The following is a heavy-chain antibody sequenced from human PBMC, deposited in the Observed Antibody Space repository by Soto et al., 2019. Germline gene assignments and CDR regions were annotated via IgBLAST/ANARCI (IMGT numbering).Heavy chain of an antibody. CDR2: IYHSGST. CDR1: GGSISSGGYS. J-gene: IGHJ6*02. V-gene: IGHV4-30-2*01. Sequence: SETLSLTCAVSGGSISSGGYSWSWIRQPPGKGLEWIGYIYHSGSTYYNPSLKSRVTISVDRSKNQFSLKLSSVTAADTAVYYCARGGIVATILNGMDVWGQGNTVTVSS. D-gene: IGHD5-12*01. CDR3: ARGGIVATILNGMDV.